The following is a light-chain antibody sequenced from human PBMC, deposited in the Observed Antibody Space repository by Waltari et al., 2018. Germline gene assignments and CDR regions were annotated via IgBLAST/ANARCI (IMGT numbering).Light chain of an antibody. J-gene: IGKJ1*01. CDR1: QRISTF. V-gene: IGKV1-39*01. CDR3: QQSYSGPPWT. Sequence: DIQMTQSPSSLSASVGDRVTITCRASQRISTFLNWYQQKPGRAPQVLTYAASRLLSGVPSRFSGSGSGTDFTLTISSLQPEDFATYYCQQSYSGPPWTFGQGTKVEVK. CDR2: AAS.